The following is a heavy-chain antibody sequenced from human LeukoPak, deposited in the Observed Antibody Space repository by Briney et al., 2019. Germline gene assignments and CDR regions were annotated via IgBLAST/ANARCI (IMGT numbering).Heavy chain of an antibody. CDR1: GFTFSSFS. D-gene: IGHD3-10*02. J-gene: IGHJ6*04. CDR2: ISSSGSTI. CDR3: AELGITMIGGV. Sequence: GGSLRLSCAASGFTFSSFSMTWVRQAPGKGLEWVSYISSSGSTIYYADSVKGRFTISRDNAKNSLYLQMNSLRAEDTAVYYCAELGITMIGGVWGKGTTVTISS. V-gene: IGHV3-48*03.